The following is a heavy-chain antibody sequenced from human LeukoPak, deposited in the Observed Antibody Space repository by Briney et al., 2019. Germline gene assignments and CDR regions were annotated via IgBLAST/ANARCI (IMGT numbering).Heavy chain of an antibody. Sequence: QPGGSLRLSCAASGFSISSYEMNWVRQAPGKGLEWVSHISSSGSTIWYADSVKGRFTISRDNAKNLLYLQMNSLRAEDTAVYYCARVELAPYYYYMDVWGKGTTVTVSS. CDR3: ARVELAPYYYYMDV. J-gene: IGHJ6*03. CDR1: GFSISSYE. D-gene: IGHD1-7*01. CDR2: ISSSGSTI. V-gene: IGHV3-48*03.